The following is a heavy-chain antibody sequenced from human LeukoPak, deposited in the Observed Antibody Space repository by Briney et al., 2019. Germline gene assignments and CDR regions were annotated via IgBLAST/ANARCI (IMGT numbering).Heavy chain of an antibody. Sequence: GSSVKVSCKASGGTFSSYAISWVRQAPGQGLEWMGGIIPIFGTANYAQKFQRRVTITTDESTSTAYMELSSLRSEDTAVYYCARISRDGYIFDYWGQGTLVTVSS. V-gene: IGHV1-69*05. CDR3: ARISRDGYIFDY. CDR1: GGTFSSYA. D-gene: IGHD5-24*01. J-gene: IGHJ4*02. CDR2: IIPIFGTA.